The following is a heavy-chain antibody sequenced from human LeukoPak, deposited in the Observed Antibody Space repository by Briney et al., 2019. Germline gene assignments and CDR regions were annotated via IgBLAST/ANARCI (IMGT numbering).Heavy chain of an antibody. CDR2: IRSTANGYAT. V-gene: IGHV3-73*01. CDR3: ARAPGRGLPAASQNTFYYYYYMDV. CDR1: GFTFSGSA. J-gene: IGHJ6*03. D-gene: IGHD2-2*01. Sequence: GGSLRLSCAASGFTFSGSALHWVRQASGKGLEWVGRIRSTANGYATAYAASVKGRFTISRDNAKNSLYLQMNSLRAEDTAVYYCARAPGRGLPAASQNTFYYYYYMDVWGKGTTVTISS.